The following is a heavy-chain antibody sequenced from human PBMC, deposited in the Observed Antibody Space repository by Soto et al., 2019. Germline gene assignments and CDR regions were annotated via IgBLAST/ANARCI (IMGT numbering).Heavy chain of an antibody. J-gene: IGHJ4*02. CDR1: GGSISSGGYY. Sequence: SETLSLTCTVSGGSISSGGYYWSWIRQHSGKGLEWIGYIYYSGSTYYNPSLKSRVTISVDTSKNQFSLKLSSVTAADTAVYYCASHCSGGSCDFGFDYWGQGTLVTVSS. CDR3: ASHCSGGSCDFGFDY. D-gene: IGHD2-15*01. V-gene: IGHV4-31*03. CDR2: IYYSGST.